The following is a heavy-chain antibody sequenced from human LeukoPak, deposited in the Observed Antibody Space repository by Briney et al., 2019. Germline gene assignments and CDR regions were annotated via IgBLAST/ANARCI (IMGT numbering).Heavy chain of an antibody. V-gene: IGHV3-48*02. CDR3: VRDNDWAFHY. CDR2: INHNGEMI. J-gene: IGHJ4*02. CDR1: GFTFSDYG. D-gene: IGHD3-9*01. Sequence: GGSLRLSCAAAGFTFSDYGMSWVRQAPGKGLEWVSYINHNGEMIYYADSVKGRFTISRDTAKKTLYLQMHSLRDDDTALYYCVRDNDWAFHYWGQGTLVTVSS.